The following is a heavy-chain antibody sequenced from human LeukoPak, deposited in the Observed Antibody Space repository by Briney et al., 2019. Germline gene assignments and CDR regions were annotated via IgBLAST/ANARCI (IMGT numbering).Heavy chain of an antibody. J-gene: IGHJ6*02. CDR2: IYTSGST. CDR1: GGSISSYY. D-gene: IGHD3-9*01. CDR3: ARDSGHYDILTGYYYYYGMDV. V-gene: IGHV4-4*07. Sequence: SETLSLTCTVSGGSISSYYWSWIRQPAGKGLEWIGRIYTSGSTNYNPSLKSRVTMSVDTSKSQFSLKLSSVTAADTAVYYCARDSGHYDILTGYYYYYGMDVWGQGTTVTVSS.